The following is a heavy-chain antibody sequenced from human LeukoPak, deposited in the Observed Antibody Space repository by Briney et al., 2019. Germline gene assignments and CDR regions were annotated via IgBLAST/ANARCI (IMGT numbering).Heavy chain of an antibody. V-gene: IGHV3-23*01. CDR2: ITGSGGNR. D-gene: IGHD3-22*01. Sequence: GGSLRLSCAASGFTFSSHGMNWVRQAPGKGLEWVSGITGSGGNRYYADSVKGRFTISRDNSKNTLYLQMNSLRAEDTAVYYCAKDSSGYWYYFDYWGQGTLVTVSS. J-gene: IGHJ4*02. CDR3: AKDSSGYWYYFDY. CDR1: GFTFSSHG.